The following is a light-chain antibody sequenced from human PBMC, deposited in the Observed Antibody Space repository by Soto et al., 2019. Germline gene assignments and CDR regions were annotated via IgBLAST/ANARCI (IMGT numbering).Light chain of an antibody. CDR2: GAS. CDR3: QQSYSTSIA. CDR1: QSISSY. Sequence: DIQMTQSPSSLSASVGDRVTITCRASQSISSYLNWYQQKPGKAPYLLIYGASSLQSGVPSRFSGSVSGTDFTLTISSLQPEDFATYYCQQSYSTSIAFGHGTLREIK. J-gene: IGKJ5*01. V-gene: IGKV1-39*01.